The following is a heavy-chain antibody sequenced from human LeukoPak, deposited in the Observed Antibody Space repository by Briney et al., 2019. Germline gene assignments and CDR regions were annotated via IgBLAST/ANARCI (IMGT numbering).Heavy chain of an antibody. CDR1: GFTFSSYE. V-gene: IGHV3-48*03. D-gene: IGHD3-10*01. CDR2: ISNTGYTI. J-gene: IGHJ3*02. CDR3: ARDPAGVRYAFDI. Sequence: GGSLRLSCAASGFTFSSYEMNWVRQAPGKGLEWVSYISNTGYTIYYADSVKGRFTISRDNPKNSLYLQMNSLRAEDTAVYYCARDPAGVRYAFDIWGQGTMVTVSS.